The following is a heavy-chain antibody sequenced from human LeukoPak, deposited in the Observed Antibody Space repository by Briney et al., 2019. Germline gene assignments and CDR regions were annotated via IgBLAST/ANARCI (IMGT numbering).Heavy chain of an antibody. V-gene: IGHV3-30*03. CDR2: ISYDGSNK. D-gene: IGHD3-16*01. CDR3: ARGAVWYYYYGMDV. CDR1: GFTFSSYG. Sequence: GGSLRLSCAASGFTFSSYGMHWVRQAPCKGLEWVAVISYDGSNKYYADSVKGRFTISRDNSKNTLYLQISSLKAEDTAVYYCARGAVWYYYYGMDVWGQGTTVTVSS. J-gene: IGHJ6*02.